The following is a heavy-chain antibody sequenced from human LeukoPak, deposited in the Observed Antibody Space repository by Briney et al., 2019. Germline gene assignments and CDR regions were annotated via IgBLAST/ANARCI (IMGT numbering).Heavy chain of an antibody. D-gene: IGHD6-13*01. CDR1: GFTFSIYW. CDR3: ARDQGVAADGTVGHFDY. Sequence: GGSLRLSCAAAGFTFSIYWMGWVRQSAGKGREGGANIHHDGRDKYYLDSVKGRFTISRDNAKNSLYLKINSLRAQDTAVYYCARDQGVAADGTVGHFDYWGRGTLVTVSS. J-gene: IGHJ4*02. V-gene: IGHV3-7*01. CDR2: IHHDGRDK.